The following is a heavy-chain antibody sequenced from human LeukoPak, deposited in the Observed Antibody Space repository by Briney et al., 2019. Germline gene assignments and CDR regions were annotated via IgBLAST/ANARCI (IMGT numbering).Heavy chain of an antibody. D-gene: IGHD6-19*01. J-gene: IGHJ4*02. V-gene: IGHV4-59*08. CDR3: ARHGSRAVAGCFDY. CDR1: GGSISSYY. CDR2: IYYSGIT. Sequence: SETLSLTCTVSGGSISSYYWSWIRQSPGKGLEWIGYIYYSGITYYNPSLTSRVTISVDTSKNQFSLRLTSVTAADTAVYYCARHGSRAVAGCFDYWGQGTLVTVSS.